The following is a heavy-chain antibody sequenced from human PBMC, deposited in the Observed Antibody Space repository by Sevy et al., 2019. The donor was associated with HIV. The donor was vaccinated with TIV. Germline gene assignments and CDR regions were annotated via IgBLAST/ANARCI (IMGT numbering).Heavy chain of an antibody. CDR3: ARSRQLVHSVDY. Sequence: SETLSLTCTVSGGSVSSGSYYWSWIRQPPGKGLEWIGYIYYSGSTNYNPSLKSRVTISVDTSKNQFSLKLSSVTAAVTAVYYCARSRQLVHSVDYWGQGTLVTVSS. V-gene: IGHV4-61*01. D-gene: IGHD6-13*01. CDR1: GGSVSSGSYY. CDR2: IYYSGST. J-gene: IGHJ4*02.